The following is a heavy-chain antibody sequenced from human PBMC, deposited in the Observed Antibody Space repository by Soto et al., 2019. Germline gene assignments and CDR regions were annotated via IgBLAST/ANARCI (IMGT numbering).Heavy chain of an antibody. Sequence: GGSLRLSCAASGFTFSSYAMSWVRQAPGKGLEWVSAISGSGGSTYYADSVKGRFTISRDNSKNTLYLQMNSLRAEDTAVYYCANDYGGYTEHYYYYGMDVWGQGTTVTVSS. CDR1: GFTFSSYA. D-gene: IGHD4-17*01. CDR2: ISGSGGST. CDR3: ANDYGGYTEHYYYYGMDV. J-gene: IGHJ6*02. V-gene: IGHV3-23*01.